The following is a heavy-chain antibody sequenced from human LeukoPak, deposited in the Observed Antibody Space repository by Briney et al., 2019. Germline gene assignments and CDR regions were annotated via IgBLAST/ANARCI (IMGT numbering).Heavy chain of an antibody. V-gene: IGHV2-5*01. D-gene: IGHD3-22*01. Sequence: ESGPTLVNPTQPLTLICTVSGFSVSAGGVAVGWIRQPPGKALEWLALIYWNDEKRYSPSLESRLTITKDTSKNQVVLTMTNMDPVDTATYYCAHEDSSYYYFDYWGQGTLVIVSS. J-gene: IGHJ4*02. CDR2: IYWNDEK. CDR1: GFSVSAGGVA. CDR3: AHEDSSYYYFDY.